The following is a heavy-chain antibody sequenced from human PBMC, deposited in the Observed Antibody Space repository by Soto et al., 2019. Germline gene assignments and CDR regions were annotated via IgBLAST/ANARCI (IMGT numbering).Heavy chain of an antibody. CDR1: GYTFTSYA. Sequence: GASVKVSCKASGYTFTSYAMHWVRQAPGQRLEWMGWINAGNGNKKYSQKFQGRVTITRDTSASTAYMELSSLISEDTAVYYCAKTPSGWYDSWGQGTLVTVSS. CDR3: AKTPSGWYDS. J-gene: IGHJ5*01. D-gene: IGHD1-26*01. V-gene: IGHV1-3*01. CDR2: INAGNGNK.